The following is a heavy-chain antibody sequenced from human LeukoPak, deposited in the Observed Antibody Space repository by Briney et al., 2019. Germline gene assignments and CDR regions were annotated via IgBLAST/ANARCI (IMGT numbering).Heavy chain of an antibody. CDR1: GFTFDDYA. CDR2: ISWNSGSI. V-gene: IGHV3-9*01. Sequence: AGRSLRLSCAASGFTFDDYAMHWVRQAPGKGLEWVSGISWNSGSIGYADSVKGRFTISRDNAKNSLYLQMNSLRAEDTALYYCAKAASIRSSPDYWGQGTLVTVSS. D-gene: IGHD3-16*01. CDR3: AKAASIRSSPDY. J-gene: IGHJ4*02.